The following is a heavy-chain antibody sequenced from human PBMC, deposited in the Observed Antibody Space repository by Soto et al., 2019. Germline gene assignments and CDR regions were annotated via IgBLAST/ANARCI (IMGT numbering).Heavy chain of an antibody. CDR3: ARTSYYDQPQH. CDR2: IYYSGST. V-gene: IGHV4-39*01. J-gene: IGHJ1*01. CDR1: GGSISSSSYY. D-gene: IGHD3-22*01. Sequence: PSETLSLTCTVSGGSISSSSYYWGWIRQPPGKGLEWIGSIYYSGSTYYNPSLKSRVTISVDTSKNQFSLKLSSVTAADTAVYYCARTSYYDQPQHWGQGTLVTVSS.